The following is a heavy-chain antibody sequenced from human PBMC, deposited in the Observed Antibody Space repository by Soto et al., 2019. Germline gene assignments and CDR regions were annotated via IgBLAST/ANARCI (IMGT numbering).Heavy chain of an antibody. Sequence: EVQLLESGGGLVQPGGSLGLSCAASGFTFSSYAMSWVRQAPGKGLEWVSAISGSGGSTYYADSVKGRFTISRDNSKNTLYLQMNSLRAEDTAVYYCAKDPNPEQWLAYYFDYWGQGTLVTVSS. CDR3: AKDPNPEQWLAYYFDY. CDR2: ISGSGGST. J-gene: IGHJ4*02. D-gene: IGHD6-19*01. V-gene: IGHV3-23*01. CDR1: GFTFSSYA.